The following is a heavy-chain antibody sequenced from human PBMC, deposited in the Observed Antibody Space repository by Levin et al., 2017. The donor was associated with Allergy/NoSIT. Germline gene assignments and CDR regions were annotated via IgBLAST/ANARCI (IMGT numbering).Heavy chain of an antibody. J-gene: IGHJ4*02. V-gene: IGHV4-39*01. Sequence: PGGSLRLSCTVSGGSITSSSYYWNWIRQPPGKGLEWIGSMYYSGTTNYNPSLKSRVTISVDTSKNQFSLKLSSVTAADTAVYYCARSLGYSFAQGYWGQGTLVTVSS. CDR1: GGSITSSSYY. D-gene: IGHD5-18*01. CDR3: ARSLGYSFAQGY. CDR2: MYYSGTT.